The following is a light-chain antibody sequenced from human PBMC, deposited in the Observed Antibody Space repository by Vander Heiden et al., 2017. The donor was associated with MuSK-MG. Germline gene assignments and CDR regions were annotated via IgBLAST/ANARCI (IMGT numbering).Light chain of an antibody. Sequence: ALTQPPPASGSPGQSVTLSCTGTSRDGGGHNYVPWAQQPPDKAPKLMIYEVTKRPAGVPDRFSGSKSGNAASLTVSGLQAEDEADYYCSSDAGSNNLVFGGGTKLTVL. CDR3: SSDAGSNNLV. CDR2: EVT. J-gene: IGLJ3*02. V-gene: IGLV2-8*01. CDR1: SRDGGGHNY.